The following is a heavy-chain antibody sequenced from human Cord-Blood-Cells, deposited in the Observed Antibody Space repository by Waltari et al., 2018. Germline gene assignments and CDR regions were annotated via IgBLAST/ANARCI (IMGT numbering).Heavy chain of an antibody. CDR2: INPNSGGT. Sequence: QVQLVQSGAEVKKTGASVKVACKDSGYTVHGYYMHWVRQAPGQGLEWMGWINPNSGGTNYAQKFQGWVTMTRDTSISTAYMELSRLRSDDTAVYYCARVGFSGSSFDYWGQGTLVTVSS. V-gene: IGHV1-2*04. D-gene: IGHD6-6*01. J-gene: IGHJ4*02. CDR1: GYTVHGYY. CDR3: ARVGFSGSSFDY.